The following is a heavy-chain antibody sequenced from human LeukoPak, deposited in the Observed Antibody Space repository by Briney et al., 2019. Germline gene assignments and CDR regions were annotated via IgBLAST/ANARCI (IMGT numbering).Heavy chain of an antibody. Sequence: GGSLRLSCVASGFTFSSYWMTWVRQAPGKGLERVANIKQDGSEKYYVDSVKGRFTISRDNAKNSLYLQMNSLRAEDTAMYYCASLCSSTTCLLTGWGQGTLVTVSS. J-gene: IGHJ4*02. D-gene: IGHD2-2*01. V-gene: IGHV3-7*01. CDR2: IKQDGSEK. CDR1: GFTFSSYW. CDR3: ASLCSSTTCLLTG.